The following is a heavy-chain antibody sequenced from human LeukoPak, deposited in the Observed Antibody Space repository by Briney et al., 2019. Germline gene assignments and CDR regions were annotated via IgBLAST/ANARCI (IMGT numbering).Heavy chain of an antibody. Sequence: GGSLRLFCAASGFTFSSYWTSWVRQAPGKGLEWVANIKQDGSEKYYVDSVKGRFTISRDNAKNSLYLQMNSLRAEDTAVYYCARDEIVVVVAATHFDYWGQGTLVTVSS. J-gene: IGHJ4*02. V-gene: IGHV3-7*01. CDR2: IKQDGSEK. CDR3: ARDEIVVVVAATHFDY. D-gene: IGHD2-15*01. CDR1: GFTFSSYW.